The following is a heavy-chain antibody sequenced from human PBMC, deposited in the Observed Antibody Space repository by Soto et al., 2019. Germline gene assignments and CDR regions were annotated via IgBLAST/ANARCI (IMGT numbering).Heavy chain of an antibody. CDR2: IKQDGSEK. V-gene: IGHV3-7*01. D-gene: IGHD6-13*01. Sequence: ESGGGLVQPGGSLRLSCVASGFTSSNYWMNWVRQAPGKGLEWVANIKQDGSEKNYVDSVKGRFTISRDNAKNSLYLQMNSLRAEDTAVYYCAGSTSSWGVWDKGTTVTVSS. CDR3: AGSTSSWGV. CDR1: GFTSSNYW. J-gene: IGHJ6*04.